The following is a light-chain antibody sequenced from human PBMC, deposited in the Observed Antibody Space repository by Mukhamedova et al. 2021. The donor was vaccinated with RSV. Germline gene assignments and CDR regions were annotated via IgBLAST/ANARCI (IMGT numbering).Light chain of an antibody. CDR2: KAS. CDR3: QQYNSYLVT. Sequence: WYQRRVHGKAPKLLMYKASTLETGVPSRLSGYGSGTEFTLTINSLQPDDFATYYCQQYNSYLVTFGGGTKVEIK. J-gene: IGKJ4*01. V-gene: IGKV1-5*03.